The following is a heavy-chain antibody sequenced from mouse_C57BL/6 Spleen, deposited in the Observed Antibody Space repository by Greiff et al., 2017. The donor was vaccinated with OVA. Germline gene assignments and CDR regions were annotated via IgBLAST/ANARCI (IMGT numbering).Heavy chain of an antibody. V-gene: IGHV5-17*01. CDR2: ISSGSSTI. CDR3: ARERRIWDYDRYFDV. J-gene: IGHJ1*03. CDR1: GFTFSDYG. D-gene: IGHD2-4*01. Sequence: EVKVVESGGGLVKPGGSLKLSCAASGFTFSDYGMHWVRQAPEKGLEWVAYISSGSSTIYYADTVKGRFTISRDNAKNTLFLQMTSLRSEDTAMYYCARERRIWDYDRYFDVWGTGTTVTVSS.